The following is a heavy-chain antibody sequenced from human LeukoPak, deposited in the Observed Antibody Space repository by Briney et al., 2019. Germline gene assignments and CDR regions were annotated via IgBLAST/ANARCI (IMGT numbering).Heavy chain of an antibody. CDR2: IIPILGIA. CDR1: GGTFSSYA. D-gene: IGHD1-26*01. CDR3: ARAFPSEWENY. J-gene: IGHJ4*02. Sequence: SVTVSCKASGGTFSSYAISWVRQAPGQGLEWMGRIIPILGIANYAQKFQGRVTITADKSTSTAYMELSSLRSEDTAVYYCARAFPSEWENYWGQGTLVTVSS. V-gene: IGHV1-69*04.